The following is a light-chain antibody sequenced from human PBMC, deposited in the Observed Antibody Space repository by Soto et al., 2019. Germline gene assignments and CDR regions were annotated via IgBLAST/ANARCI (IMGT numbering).Light chain of an antibody. CDR1: GSNVGYNS. V-gene: IGLV1-51*01. CDR2: DNY. J-gene: IGLJ1*01. CDR3: GAWDDRLTSYV. Sequence: QSVLTQPPSLSAAPGQEVTISCSGSGSNVGYNSVSWYQQLPGTAPKLLIYDNYKRPSGIPARFSGSKSGTSASLGITGLQTGDEADYYCGAWDDRLTSYVFGSGTKLTGL.